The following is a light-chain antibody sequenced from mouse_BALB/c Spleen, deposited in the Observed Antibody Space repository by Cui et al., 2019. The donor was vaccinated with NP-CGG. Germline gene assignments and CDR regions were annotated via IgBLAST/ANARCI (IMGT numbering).Light chain of an antibody. CDR2: GTN. Sequence: HAVVTQESLLTTPPRETVTLTCRSSTGAVTTSNYANWVQEKPDHLFTGLIGGTNNRAPGVPARFSGSLIGDKAALTITGAQTEDEAIYFCALWYSNHWVFGGGTKLTVL. V-gene: IGLV1*01. CDR1: TGAVTTSNY. J-gene: IGLJ1*01. CDR3: ALWYSNHWV.